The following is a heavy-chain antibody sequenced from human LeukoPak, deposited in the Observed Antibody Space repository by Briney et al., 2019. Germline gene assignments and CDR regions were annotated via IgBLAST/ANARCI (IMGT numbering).Heavy chain of an antibody. CDR1: GGSISSSSYY. J-gene: IGHJ6*02. V-gene: IGHV4-39*01. CDR2: ICYSGST. Sequence: SETLSLTCTVSGGSISSSSYYWGWIRQPPGKGLEWIGSICYSGSTYYNPSLKSRVTISVDTSKNQFSLKLSSVTAADTAVYYCARVPSYNWNYVGHYGMDVWGQGTTVTVSS. D-gene: IGHD1-7*01. CDR3: ARVPSYNWNYVGHYGMDV.